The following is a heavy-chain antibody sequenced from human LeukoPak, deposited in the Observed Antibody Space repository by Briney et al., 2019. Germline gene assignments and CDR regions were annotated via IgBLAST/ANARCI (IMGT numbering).Heavy chain of an antibody. D-gene: IGHD5/OR15-5a*01. CDR3: VRDASRVLDY. CDR1: GDSVSSNNAA. J-gene: IGHJ4*02. CDR2: TYYRSKWYS. V-gene: IGHV6-1*01. Sequence: SQTLSLTCVISGDSVSSNNAAWNWIRQSPSRGLEWLGRTYYRSKWYSDYAVSLKSRITVNSDTSKNHCSLQLNSVTPEDTAVYFCVRDASRVLDYWGQGTLVTVSS.